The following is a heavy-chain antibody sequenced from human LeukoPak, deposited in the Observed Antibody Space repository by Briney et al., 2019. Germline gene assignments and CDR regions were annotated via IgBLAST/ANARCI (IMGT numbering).Heavy chain of an antibody. CDR2: IIPIFGTA. V-gene: IGHV1-69*13. Sequence: SVKVSCKASGGTFSSYAISWVRQAPGQGLEWMGGIIPIFGTANYAQKFQGRVTITADESTSTAHMELSSLRSEDTAVYYCARDKGNTCIDNWGQGTLITVSS. CDR3: ARDKGNTCIDN. CDR1: GGTFSSYA. J-gene: IGHJ4*02.